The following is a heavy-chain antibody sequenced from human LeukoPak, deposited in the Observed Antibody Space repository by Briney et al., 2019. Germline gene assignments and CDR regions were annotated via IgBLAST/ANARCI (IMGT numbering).Heavy chain of an antibody. Sequence: GSLGLSCAASGFTFSRYAMSWVRQAPGKGLEWVSDISGSAGSTYYADSVKGRFTISRGNSKNTLYLQMNSLRAEDTAVYYCAKLGGSSRSGYYFEYWGQGTLVTVSS. CDR2: ISGSAGST. CDR1: GFTFSRYA. D-gene: IGHD6-6*01. V-gene: IGHV3-23*01. J-gene: IGHJ4*02. CDR3: AKLGGSSRSGYYFEY.